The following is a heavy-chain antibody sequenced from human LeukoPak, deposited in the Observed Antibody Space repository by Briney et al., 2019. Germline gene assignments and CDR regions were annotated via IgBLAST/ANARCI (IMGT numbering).Heavy chain of an antibody. CDR1: GYTFTSYD. V-gene: IGHV1-69*13. D-gene: IGHD3-10*01. J-gene: IGHJ4*02. CDR3: ASASHITMLRGANDY. Sequence: ASVKVSCKASGYTFTSYDINWVRQATGQGLEWMGGIIPIFGTANYAQKFQGRVTITADESTSTAYMELSSLRSEDTAVYYCASASHITMLRGANDYWGQGTLVTVSS. CDR2: IIPIFGTA.